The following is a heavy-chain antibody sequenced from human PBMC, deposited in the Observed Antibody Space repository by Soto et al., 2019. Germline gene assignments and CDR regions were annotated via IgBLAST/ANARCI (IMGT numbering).Heavy chain of an antibody. CDR3: ARAGYCSSTSCYENGMDV. J-gene: IGHJ6*02. CDR1: GFTFSSYD. Sequence: LRLSCAASGFTFSSYDMHWVRQATGKGLEWVSAIGTAGDTYYPGSVKGRFTISRENAKNSLYLQMNSLRAEDTAVYYCARAGYCSSTSCYENGMDVWGQGTTVTVSS. V-gene: IGHV3-13*01. CDR2: IGTAGDT. D-gene: IGHD2-2*01.